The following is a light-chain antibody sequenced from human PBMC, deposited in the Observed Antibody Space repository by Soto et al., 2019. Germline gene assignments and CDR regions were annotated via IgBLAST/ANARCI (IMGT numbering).Light chain of an antibody. CDR1: QSVSRY. Sequence: EILLTQSPATLSLSPGERATLSCRASQSVSRYLAWYQQKPGQAPRLLIYDASNRATGTPARFSGSGSGTDFTLTLSSLEPEDFAVYYCQQRRNWPPRLTFGPGTKVDIK. J-gene: IGKJ3*01. CDR3: QQRRNWPPRLT. CDR2: DAS. V-gene: IGKV3-11*01.